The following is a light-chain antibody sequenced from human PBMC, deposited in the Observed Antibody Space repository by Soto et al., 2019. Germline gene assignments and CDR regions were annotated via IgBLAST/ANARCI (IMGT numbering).Light chain of an antibody. CDR3: QQYKDYWT. Sequence: DVQMTQSPSSLSASVGDRVTITCRASQSIGRWLAWYQQKPGKAPKLLIYETSSLEDGVTSRFTGSGSGTEFSLTITSLQPDDFATYYCQQYKDYWTFGQGTKVG. CDR1: QSIGRW. V-gene: IGKV1-5*03. CDR2: ETS. J-gene: IGKJ1*01.